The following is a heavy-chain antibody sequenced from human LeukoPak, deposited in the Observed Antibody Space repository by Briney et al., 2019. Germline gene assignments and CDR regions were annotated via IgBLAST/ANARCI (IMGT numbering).Heavy chain of an antibody. D-gene: IGHD1-26*01. J-gene: IGHJ6*03. CDR2: IRYDGSNK. CDR1: GFTFSSYG. V-gene: IGHV3-30*02. CDR3: AKEGDYYYYYMDV. Sequence: GGSLRLSCAASGFTFSSYGMHWVRQAPGKGLEWVAFIRYDGSNKYYADPVKGRFTISRDNSKNTLYLQMNSLRSEDTAVYYCAKEGDYYYYYMDVWGKGTTVTVSS.